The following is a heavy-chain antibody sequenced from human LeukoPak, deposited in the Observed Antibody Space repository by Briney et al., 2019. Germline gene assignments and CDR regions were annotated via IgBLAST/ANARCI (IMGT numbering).Heavy chain of an antibody. D-gene: IGHD4-17*01. Sequence: GESLKISCKGSGYTFTSYWIAWVRQMPGKGLEWMGIIYPGDSDTRYSPSFQGQVTISADKSISTAYLQWSSLKASDTAMYYCARRVGGDYGRAWFDPWGQGTLVTVSS. CDR3: ARRVGGDYGRAWFDP. V-gene: IGHV5-51*01. CDR1: GYTFTSYW. J-gene: IGHJ5*02. CDR2: IYPGDSDT.